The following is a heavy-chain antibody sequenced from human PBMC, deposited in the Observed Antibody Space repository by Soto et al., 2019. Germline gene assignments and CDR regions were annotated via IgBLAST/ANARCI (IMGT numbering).Heavy chain of an antibody. CDR3: ALSSPIHSSSSSSGYFDY. J-gene: IGHJ4*01. CDR2: IYWDDDK. D-gene: IGHD6-13*01. CDR1: GFSLSTSGVG. V-gene: IGHV2-5*02. Sequence: SGPTLVNPTQTLTLTCTFSGFSLSTSGVGVGGIRQPPGKALEWLALIYWDDDKRYSPSLKSRLTITKDTSKNQVVLTMTNIGPVDTGTYYCALSSPIHSSSSSSGYFDYWGHGTLVTVSS.